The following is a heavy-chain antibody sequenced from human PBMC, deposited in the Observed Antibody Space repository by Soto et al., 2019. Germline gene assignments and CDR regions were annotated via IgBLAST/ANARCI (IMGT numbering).Heavy chain of an antibody. J-gene: IGHJ4*02. CDR2: IYYSGST. CDR1: GGSISSYY. V-gene: IGHV4-59*12. D-gene: IGHD3-3*01. Sequence: SETLSLTCTVSGGSISSYYWTWIRQPPGKGLEWIGYIYYSGSTNYNPSLKSRVTISVATSKTQFSLKLSSVTAADTAVYYCATEGRGRYDFWSAHFYWGQGSLVTVSS. CDR3: ATEGRGRYDFWSAHFY.